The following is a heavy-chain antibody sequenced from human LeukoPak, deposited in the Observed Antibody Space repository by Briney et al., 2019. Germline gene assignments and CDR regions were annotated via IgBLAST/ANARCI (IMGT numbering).Heavy chain of an antibody. CDR2: ISAYNGNT. CDR1: GYTFTSYG. V-gene: IGHV1-18*01. D-gene: IGHD1-26*01. J-gene: IGHJ4*02. CDR3: ARDRPLYSGSYSGY. Sequence: GSVKVSCKASGYTFTSYGISWVRQAPGQGLEWMGWISAYNGNTNYAQKLQGRVTMTTDTSTSTAYMELRSLRSDDTAVYYCARDRPLYSGSYSGYWGQGTLVTVSS.